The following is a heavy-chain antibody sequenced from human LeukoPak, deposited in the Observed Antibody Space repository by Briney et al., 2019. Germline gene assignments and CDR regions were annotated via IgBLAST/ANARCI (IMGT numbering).Heavy chain of an antibody. V-gene: IGHV1-2*02. J-gene: IGHJ4*02. Sequence: ASVKVSCKASGYTFTGYYMHWVRQAPGQGLEWMGWIYPNSGATKYAQKFQGRVTMARDTSISTAYMELSGLRSDDTAVYYCGTLLSNGPFDYWGQGSLVTVSS. CDR1: GYTFTGYY. CDR3: GTLLSNGPFDY. CDR2: IYPNSGAT.